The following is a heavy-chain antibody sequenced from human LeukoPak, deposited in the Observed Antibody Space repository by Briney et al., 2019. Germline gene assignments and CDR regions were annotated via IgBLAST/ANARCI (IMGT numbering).Heavy chain of an antibody. CDR2: IYNDDTT. D-gene: IGHD2-15*01. CDR1: GFAISGNY. V-gene: IGHV3-66*01. J-gene: IGHJ5*02. Sequence: PGGSLRLSCAPSGFAISGNYMSWVRQAPGKGLEWVSIIYNDDTTYYADSVKGRFTISRDTSKNTLYLQMNGLRAEDTAVYYCVALYDPWGQGTLVTVSS. CDR3: VALYDP.